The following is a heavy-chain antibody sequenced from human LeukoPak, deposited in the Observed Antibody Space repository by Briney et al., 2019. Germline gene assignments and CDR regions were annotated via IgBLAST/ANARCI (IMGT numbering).Heavy chain of an antibody. J-gene: IGHJ4*02. V-gene: IGHV1-2*02. D-gene: IGHD3-22*01. Sequence: GASVKVSCKASGYTFTGYYMHWVRQAPGQGLEWMGWINPNSGGTNYAQKFQGRVTMTRDTSISTAYMDLSRLRSDDTAVYYCARLIYDDRTGSYFDYWGQGTLVTVSS. CDR3: ARLIYDDRTGSYFDY. CDR1: GYTFTGYY. CDR2: INPNSGGT.